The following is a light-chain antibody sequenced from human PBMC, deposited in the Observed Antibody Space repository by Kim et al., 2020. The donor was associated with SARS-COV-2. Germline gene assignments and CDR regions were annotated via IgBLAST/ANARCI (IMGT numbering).Light chain of an antibody. V-gene: IGLV3-21*04. Sequence: GKPARVTCGGKGMGRKGLQWYQQKSGQAPLLVISYDSDRPSGIPERFSGSNSGNTATLTISRVEAGDEADYYCQVWDSSSDHRVVFGGGTQLTVL. CDR2: YDS. J-gene: IGLJ2*01. CDR3: QVWDSSSDHRVV. CDR1: GMGRKG.